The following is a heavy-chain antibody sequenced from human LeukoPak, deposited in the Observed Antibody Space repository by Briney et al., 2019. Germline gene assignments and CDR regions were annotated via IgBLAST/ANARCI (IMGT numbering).Heavy chain of an antibody. CDR1: GGSISSGGYY. V-gene: IGHV4-30-2*01. Sequence: PSETPSLTCTVSGGSISSGGYYWSWIRQPPGKGLEWIGYIYHSGSTYYNPSLKSRVTISVDTSKNQFSLKLSSVTAADTAVYYCARGPRCSGGSCYSGIDYWGQGTLVTVSS. D-gene: IGHD2-15*01. CDR3: ARGPRCSGGSCYSGIDY. J-gene: IGHJ4*02. CDR2: IYHSGST.